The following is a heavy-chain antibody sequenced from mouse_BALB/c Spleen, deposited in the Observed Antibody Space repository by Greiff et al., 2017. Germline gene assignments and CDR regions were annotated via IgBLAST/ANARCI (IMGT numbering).Heavy chain of an antibody. J-gene: IGHJ2*01. V-gene: IGHV1-31*01. Sequence: VQLQQSGPELVKPGASVKISCKASGYSFTGYYMHWVKQSHVKSLEWIGRINPYNGATSYNQNFKDKASLTVDKSSSTAYMELHSLTSEDSAVYYCARYDGYEGFDYWGQGTTLTVSS. CDR2: INPYNGAT. CDR1: GYSFTGYY. CDR3: ARYDGYEGFDY. D-gene: IGHD2-3*01.